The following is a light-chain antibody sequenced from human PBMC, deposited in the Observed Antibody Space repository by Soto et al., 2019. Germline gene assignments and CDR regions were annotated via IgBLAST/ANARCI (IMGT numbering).Light chain of an antibody. CDR3: QQYNSYWGT. CDR1: QSISRW. CDR2: KAS. V-gene: IGKV1-5*03. J-gene: IGKJ1*01. Sequence: DIQMTQSPSTLSASVGDRVTITCRARQSISRWLAWYQQKPGKAPKLLIYKASSLESGVPSRFSGSGSGTEFTLTINSLQPDDFATYYCQQYNSYWGTFGQGTKVEIK.